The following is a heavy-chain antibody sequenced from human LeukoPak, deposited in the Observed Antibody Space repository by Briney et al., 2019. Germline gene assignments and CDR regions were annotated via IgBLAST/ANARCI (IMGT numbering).Heavy chain of an antibody. D-gene: IGHD5-18*01. CDR2: IWYDGSNK. Sequence: PGGSLRLSCVASGFTFSSYGMHWVRQAPGKGLEWVAFIWYDGSNKYYADSVKDRFTISRDNSKKTQYLQMNRLRAEDTAVYYCAKERNTAMVTTDYWGQGTLVTVSS. CDR1: GFTFSSYG. V-gene: IGHV3-30*02. CDR3: AKERNTAMVTTDY. J-gene: IGHJ4*02.